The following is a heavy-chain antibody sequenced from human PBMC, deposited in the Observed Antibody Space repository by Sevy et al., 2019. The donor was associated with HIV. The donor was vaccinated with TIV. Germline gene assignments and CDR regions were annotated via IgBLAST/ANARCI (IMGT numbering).Heavy chain of an antibody. CDR1: GFTFSSYG. CDR3: AKLSAMIATVDYFYYYGMDV. Sequence: GGSLRLSCVASGFTFSSYGMNWVRQAPGKGPEWVAFLRYDGSNKYYADFVRGRFTISRDNSKNTLYRQMNSLRAEDTAVYYCAKLSAMIATVDYFYYYGMDVWGQGTTVTVSS. D-gene: IGHD2-21*01. CDR2: LRYDGSNK. J-gene: IGHJ6*02. V-gene: IGHV3-30*02.